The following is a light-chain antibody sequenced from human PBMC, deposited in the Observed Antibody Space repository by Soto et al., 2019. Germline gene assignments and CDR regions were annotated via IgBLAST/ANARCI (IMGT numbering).Light chain of an antibody. CDR2: DVS. Sequence: EIVLTQSPVTLSLSPVERATLSCRASQNVSSNYLAWYQQKPGQAPRLLIYDVSNRATGIPARFSGSGSGTDFTLTISSLEPEDFAVYYCQQGKNWPPRLRFGGGTKVDIK. V-gene: IGKV3-11*01. CDR1: QNVSSNY. J-gene: IGKJ4*01. CDR3: QQGKNWPPRLR.